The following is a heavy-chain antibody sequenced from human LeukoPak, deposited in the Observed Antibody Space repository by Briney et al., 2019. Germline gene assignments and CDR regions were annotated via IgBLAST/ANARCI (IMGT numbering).Heavy chain of an antibody. CDR3: ARKRIVVVPAAIDY. CDR1: GGSVSSSF. Sequence: SETLSLTCSVSGGSVSSSFWSWIRQPPGKGLEWIGHIYYSGSTNYNPSLKSRVTISVDTSKNQFSLKLSSVTAADTAVYYCARKRIVVVPAAIDYWGQGTLVTVSS. D-gene: IGHD2-2*01. V-gene: IGHV4-59*08. CDR2: IYYSGST. J-gene: IGHJ4*02.